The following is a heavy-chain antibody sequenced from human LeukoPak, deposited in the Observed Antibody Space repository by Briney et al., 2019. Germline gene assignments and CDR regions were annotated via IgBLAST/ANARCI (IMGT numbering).Heavy chain of an antibody. D-gene: IGHD6-6*01. CDR2: IWYDGSNK. CDR3: ASEPYSSSSGLWYYYYGMDV. J-gene: IGHJ6*02. CDR1: GFTFSSYG. V-gene: IGHV3-33*01. Sequence: PGGSLRLSCAASGFTFSSYGMHWVRQAPGKGLEWVAVIWYDGSNKYYAYSVKGRFTISRDNSKNTLYLQMNSLRAEDTAVYYCASEPYSSSSGLWYYYYGMDVWGQGTTVTVSS.